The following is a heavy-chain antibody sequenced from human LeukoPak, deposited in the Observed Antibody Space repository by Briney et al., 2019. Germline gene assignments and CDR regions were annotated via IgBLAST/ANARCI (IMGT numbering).Heavy chain of an antibody. Sequence: GGSLRLSCAASGFTFDDYAMHWVRQAPGKGLEWVSLISWDGGSTYYADSVKGRFTISRDNSKNSLYLQMNSLRAEDTALYYCAKDRGHSSGLYYFDYWGQGTLVTVSS. V-gene: IGHV3-43D*03. J-gene: IGHJ4*02. CDR2: ISWDGGST. D-gene: IGHD6-19*01. CDR1: GFTFDDYA. CDR3: AKDRGHSSGLYYFDY.